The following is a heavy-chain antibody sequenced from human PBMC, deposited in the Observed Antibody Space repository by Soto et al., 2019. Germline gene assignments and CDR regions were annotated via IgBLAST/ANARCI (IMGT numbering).Heavy chain of an antibody. Sequence: SETLSLTCTVSGVSISDSRYYWGWIRQPPGRGLEWIGNIYYSGSTYYTPALKSRVTTSVDVSKNQFSLSLRSLTAADTAVYYCARSREFDYWSQGTLVTVSS. CDR3: ARSREFDY. CDR1: GVSISDSRYY. V-gene: IGHV4-39*07. J-gene: IGHJ4*02. CDR2: IYYSGST.